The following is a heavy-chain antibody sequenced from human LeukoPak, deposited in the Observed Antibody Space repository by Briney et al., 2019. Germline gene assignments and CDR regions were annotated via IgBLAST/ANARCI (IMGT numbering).Heavy chain of an antibody. CDR2: IYSGGST. CDR3: ARYSSGWTNYFDY. J-gene: IGHJ4*02. D-gene: IGHD6-19*01. V-gene: IGHV3-53*01. CDR1: GFTVSSNY. Sequence: GGSLRLSCAASGFTVSSNYMSWVRQAPGKGLEWVSVIYSGGSTYYADSVKGRFTISRDNSKNTLYLQMSSLRAEDTAVYYCARYSSGWTNYFDYWGQGTLVTVSS.